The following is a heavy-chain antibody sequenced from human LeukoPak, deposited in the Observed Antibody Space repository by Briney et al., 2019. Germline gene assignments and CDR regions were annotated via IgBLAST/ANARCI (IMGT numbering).Heavy chain of an antibody. CDR3: ARLRGYCGGGSCYSLSYYFDY. J-gene: IGHJ4*02. D-gene: IGHD2-15*01. Sequence: SETLSLTCAVYGGSFSGYYWSWIRQPPGKGLEWIGEINHSGSTNYNPSLKNRVTISVDTSKNQFSLKLSSVTAADTAVYYCARLRGYCGGGSCYSLSYYFDYWGQGTLVTVSS. CDR1: GGSFSGYY. CDR2: INHSGST. V-gene: IGHV4-34*01.